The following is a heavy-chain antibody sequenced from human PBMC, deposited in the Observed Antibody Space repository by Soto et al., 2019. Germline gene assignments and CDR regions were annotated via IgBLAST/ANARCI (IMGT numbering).Heavy chain of an antibody. CDR2: IKSKIDGGTT. CDR1: GITFSNAW. V-gene: IGHV3-15*01. J-gene: IGHJ4*02. CDR3: TTGRYSSSLYFDS. Sequence: EVQLVESGGGLVKPGGSLRVSCAASGITFSNAWMTWVRQAPGKGLEWVGRIKSKIDGGTTDYGVPVTGSFTISRDDSKNTLYRQMNSPNTECTAVYYCTTGRYSSSLYFDSWGQGTLVTVSS. D-gene: IGHD6-6*01.